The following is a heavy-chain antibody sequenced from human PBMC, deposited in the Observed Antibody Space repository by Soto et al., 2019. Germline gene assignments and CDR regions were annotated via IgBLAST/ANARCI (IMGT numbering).Heavy chain of an antibody. CDR1: GFTFSSYA. CDR3: ARDPDTAMAPGYFDY. V-gene: IGHV3-30-3*01. Sequence: PGGSLRLSCAASGFTFSSYAMHWVRQAPGKGLEWVAVISYDGSNKYYADSVKGRFTISRDNSKNTLYLQMNSLRAEDTAVYYCARDPDTAMAPGYFDYWGQGTLVTVSS. CDR2: ISYDGSNK. D-gene: IGHD5-18*01. J-gene: IGHJ4*02.